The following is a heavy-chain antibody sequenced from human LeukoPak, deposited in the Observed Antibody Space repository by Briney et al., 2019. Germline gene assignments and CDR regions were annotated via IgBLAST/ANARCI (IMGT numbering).Heavy chain of an antibody. Sequence: ASVKVSCKASGYTFTGYYIHWVRQAPGQSLEWMGWVTPNTGATNYAQKFQGRVTMTRDTSISTAYMELSRLTSDDTAVYYCARDQIASPNWELDYWGQGTLVTVSS. CDR2: VTPNTGAT. CDR1: GYTFTGYY. V-gene: IGHV1-2*02. J-gene: IGHJ4*02. CDR3: ARDQIASPNWELDY. D-gene: IGHD1-1*01.